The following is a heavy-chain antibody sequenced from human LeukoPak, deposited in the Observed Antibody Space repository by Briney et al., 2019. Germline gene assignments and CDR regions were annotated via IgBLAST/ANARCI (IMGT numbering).Heavy chain of an antibody. CDR3: TKERRIAARPTRFDP. CDR2: IRGRGGST. V-gene: IGHV3-23*01. Sequence: GGSQRLSCAASRFTFSICAMICARHARGKRREGVSAIRGRGGSTFCADSVEARLTLSRDNSENTLYVQMNSLSAQDTAVYYCTKERRIAARPTRFDPWGQGTLVTASS. J-gene: IGHJ5*02. D-gene: IGHD6-6*01. CDR1: RFTFSICA.